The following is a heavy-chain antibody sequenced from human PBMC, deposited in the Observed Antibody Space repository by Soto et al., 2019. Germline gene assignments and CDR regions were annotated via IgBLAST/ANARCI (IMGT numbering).Heavy chain of an antibody. Sequence: QVQLVQSGAEVKKPGSSVKVSCKASGGTFSSYAISWVRQAPGQGLEWMGGIIPIFGTANYAQKFQGRVTITADETTSTDYMEVSSLRSEDTAVYYCARDGGWLPNNWFDPWGQGTLVTVSS. D-gene: IGHD3-22*01. CDR2: IIPIFGTA. V-gene: IGHV1-69*01. J-gene: IGHJ5*02. CDR1: GGTFSSYA. CDR3: ARDGGWLPNNWFDP.